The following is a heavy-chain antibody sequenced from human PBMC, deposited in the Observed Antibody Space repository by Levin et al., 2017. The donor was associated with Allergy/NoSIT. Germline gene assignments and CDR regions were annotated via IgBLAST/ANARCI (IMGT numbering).Heavy chain of an antibody. CDR1: GFIVSSNY. CDR3: ARDRRYCSGGRYYCYFDY. D-gene: IGHD2-15*01. J-gene: IGHJ4*02. CDR2: IYSGGET. V-gene: IGHV3-53*01. Sequence: GESLKISCAGSGFIVSSNYMNWVRQAPGKGLEWVSVIYSGGETYYSDSVKGRFTISRDHSKNTMYLEMNNLRAEDTAVYYCARDRRYCSGGRYYCYFDYWGQGTLVTVSS.